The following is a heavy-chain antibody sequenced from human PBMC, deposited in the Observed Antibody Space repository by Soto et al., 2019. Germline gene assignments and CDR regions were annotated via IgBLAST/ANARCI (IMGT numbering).Heavy chain of an antibody. D-gene: IGHD3-3*01. Sequence: GGSLRLSCAASGFTFSSYGMHWVRQAPGKGLEWVAVISYDGSNKYYADSVKGRFTISRDNSKNTLYLQMNSLRAEDTAVYYCAKPLTIFGVVTPFDYWGQGTLVTVSS. CDR3: AKPLTIFGVVTPFDY. V-gene: IGHV3-30*18. CDR2: ISYDGSNK. J-gene: IGHJ4*02. CDR1: GFTFSSYG.